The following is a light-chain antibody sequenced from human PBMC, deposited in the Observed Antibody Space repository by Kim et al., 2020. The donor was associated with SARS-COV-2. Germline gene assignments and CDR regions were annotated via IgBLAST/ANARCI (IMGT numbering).Light chain of an antibody. J-gene: IGLJ1*01. Sequence: QSALTQPPSASGSAGQSVTISCTGTSSDVGGYNYVSWYQQHPGKAPKLMIYEVNKRPSGIPDRFSASKSGNTASLTVSGLQAEDEADYYCSSYAGSNNVVGTGTKVTVL. CDR3: SSYAGSNNV. CDR1: SSDVGGYNY. CDR2: EVN. V-gene: IGLV2-8*01.